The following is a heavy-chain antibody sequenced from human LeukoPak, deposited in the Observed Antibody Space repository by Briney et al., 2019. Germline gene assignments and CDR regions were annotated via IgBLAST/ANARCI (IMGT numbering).Heavy chain of an antibody. D-gene: IGHD3-3*01. CDR3: AGRGFLDY. CDR1: GASISSYF. V-gene: IGHV4-59*08. Sequence: SEALSLTCTVSGASISSYFWNWIRQPPGRGLEWIGYISDSGSTNYNPSLKSRVTISVDTSKNQLSLKLSSVTAADTAVYYCAGRGFLDYWGQGTLVTVSS. CDR2: ISDSGST. J-gene: IGHJ4*02.